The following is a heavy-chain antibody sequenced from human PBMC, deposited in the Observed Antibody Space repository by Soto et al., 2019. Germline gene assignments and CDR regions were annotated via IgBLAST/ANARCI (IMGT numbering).Heavy chain of an antibody. CDR1: GYTFTSYG. D-gene: IGHD3-22*01. CDR3: AREHEYYDSSGYHDY. CDR2: ISAYNGNT. J-gene: IGHJ4*02. V-gene: IGHV1-18*01. Sequence: QVQLVQSGAEVKKPGASVKVSCKASGYTFTSYGITWVRQAPGQGLEWMGWISAYNGNTNYAQKLQGRVTMTTDTSTSTAYMELRSLRSDDTAVYYCAREHEYYDSSGYHDYWGQGTLVTVSS.